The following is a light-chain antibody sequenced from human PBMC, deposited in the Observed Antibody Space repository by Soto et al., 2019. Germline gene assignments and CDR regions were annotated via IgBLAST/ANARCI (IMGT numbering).Light chain of an antibody. CDR3: QPYNNWPLT. CDR1: QTVSSN. J-gene: IGKJ4*01. Sequence: EMVLTQSPDTLSLSPGERATLSCRASQTVSSNFLAWYQQRPGQAPRLLIYDTSTRATGVPTRFSGSRSGAEFTLTINSLQSEDFAVYYCQPYNNWPLTFGGGTKVDIK. CDR2: DTS. V-gene: IGKV3-15*01.